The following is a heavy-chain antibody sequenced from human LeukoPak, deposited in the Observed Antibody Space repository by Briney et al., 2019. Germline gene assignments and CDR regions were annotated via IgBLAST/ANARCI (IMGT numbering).Heavy chain of an antibody. Sequence: SQTLSLTCTVSGGSISSGGYYWTWIRQHPGKGLEWLGYIYYTGSTFFNPSLKSRVIISVDTSKNQFSLKLSSVTAADTAVYYCARSDQRWLYSDYWGQGTLVTVSS. CDR2: IYYTGST. CDR3: ARSDQRWLYSDY. D-gene: IGHD5-24*01. J-gene: IGHJ4*02. CDR1: GGSISSGGYY. V-gene: IGHV4-31*03.